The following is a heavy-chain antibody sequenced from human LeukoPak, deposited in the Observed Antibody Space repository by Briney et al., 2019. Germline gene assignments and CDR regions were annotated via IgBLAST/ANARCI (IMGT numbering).Heavy chain of an antibody. Sequence: SETLSLTCAVYGGSFSGYYWSWIRQPPGKGLEWIGEINHSGSTNYNPSLKSRVTISVDTSKNQFSLRLSSVTAADTAVYYCARAQNYYGDYVGDAFDIWGQGTMVTVSS. V-gene: IGHV4-34*01. CDR2: INHSGST. CDR3: ARAQNYYGDYVGDAFDI. CDR1: GGSFSGYY. D-gene: IGHD4-17*01. J-gene: IGHJ3*02.